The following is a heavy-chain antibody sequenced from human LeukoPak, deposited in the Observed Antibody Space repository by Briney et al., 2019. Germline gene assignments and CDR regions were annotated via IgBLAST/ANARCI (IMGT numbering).Heavy chain of an antibody. CDR2: IDTDSVHI. Sequence: GGSLRLSCATSGFIFTDYAMNWVRRAPGKGLKWISYIDTDSVHIFYADSVKGRFTVSRDNAKKSHYLQMSSLRAEDTAVCYCVISHTSMMAVVKGGGFDVWGQGTMVTVSS. CDR1: GFIFTDYA. V-gene: IGHV3-21*05. CDR3: VISHTSMMAVVKGGGFDV. J-gene: IGHJ3*01. D-gene: IGHD3-22*01.